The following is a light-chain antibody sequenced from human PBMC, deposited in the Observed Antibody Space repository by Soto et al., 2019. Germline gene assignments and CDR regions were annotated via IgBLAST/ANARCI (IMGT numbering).Light chain of an antibody. V-gene: IGKV3-11*01. CDR3: QQRANWPPIT. CDR2: DAS. Sequence: EIVLTQSPATLSLSPGERATLSCRASQSVNSYLAWYQQRPGQAPRLLIYDASNRATGVPARFGGSGSGTYFTLTISGLEPEDFAIYYCQQRANWPPITFGQGTRLEIK. J-gene: IGKJ5*01. CDR1: QSVNSY.